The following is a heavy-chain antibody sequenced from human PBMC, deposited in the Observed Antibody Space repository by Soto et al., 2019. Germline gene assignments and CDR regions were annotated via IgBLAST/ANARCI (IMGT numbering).Heavy chain of an antibody. Sequence: QVQLVQSGAEVKKPGASVKVSCKASGYTFTSYAMHSVRQAPGQRLEWMGWINAGNGNTKYSQKFQGRVTITRDTSASTAYMELSSLRSEDTAVYYCARDSGGVRFGEPPYFDYWGQGTLVTVSS. CDR2: INAGNGNT. D-gene: IGHD3-10*01. CDR1: GYTFTSYA. CDR3: ARDSGGVRFGEPPYFDY. V-gene: IGHV1-3*01. J-gene: IGHJ4*02.